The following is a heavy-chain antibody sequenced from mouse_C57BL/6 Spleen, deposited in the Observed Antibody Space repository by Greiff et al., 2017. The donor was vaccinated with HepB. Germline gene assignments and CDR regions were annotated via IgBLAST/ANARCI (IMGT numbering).Heavy chain of an antibody. D-gene: IGHD3-3*01. CDR1: GFTFSSYA. V-gene: IGHV5-4*01. CDR2: ISDGGSYT. J-gene: IGHJ2*01. Sequence: EVQGVESGGGLVKPGGSLKLSCAASGFTFSSYAMSWVRQTPEKRLEWVATISDGGSYTYYPDNVKGRFTISRDNAKNNLYLQMSHLKSEDTAMYYCAREGRGFDYWGQGTTLTVSS. CDR3: AREGRGFDY.